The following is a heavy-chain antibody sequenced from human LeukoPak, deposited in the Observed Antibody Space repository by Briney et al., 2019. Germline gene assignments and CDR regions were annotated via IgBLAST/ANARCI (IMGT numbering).Heavy chain of an antibody. J-gene: IGHJ4*02. V-gene: IGHV1-69*04. CDR3: ARTRDSSGYYVY. Sequence: SVKVSCKASGGTFSSYAISWVRQTPGQGLEWMGRIIPILGIANYAQKFQGRVTITADKSTSTAYMELSSLRSEDTAVYYCARTRDSSGYYVYWGQGTLVTVSS. D-gene: IGHD3-22*01. CDR1: GGTFSSYA. CDR2: IIPILGIA.